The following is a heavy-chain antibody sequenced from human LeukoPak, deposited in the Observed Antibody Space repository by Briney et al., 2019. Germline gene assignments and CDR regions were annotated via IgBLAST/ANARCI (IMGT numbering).Heavy chain of an antibody. CDR3: ARDPSRYYMDV. V-gene: IGHV3-21*01. CDR1: GFTFSSYS. CDR2: ISSSSSYI. J-gene: IGHJ6*03. Sequence: PGGSLRLSCAASGFTFSSYSMDWVRQAPGKGLEWVSSISSSSSYIYYADSVKGRFTISRDNAKNSLYLQMNSLRAEDTAVYYCARDPSRYYMDVWGKGTTVTVSS.